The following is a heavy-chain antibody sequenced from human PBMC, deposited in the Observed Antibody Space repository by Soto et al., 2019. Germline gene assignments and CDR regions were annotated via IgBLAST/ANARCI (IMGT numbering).Heavy chain of an antibody. J-gene: IGHJ6*02. V-gene: IGHV4-59*01. CDR3: ARARGLSYYYTMDV. CDR1: GGSISSYF. CDR2: IFYSGST. Sequence: SETLSLTCTVSGGSISSYFWNWIRQPPGKGLEWIGNIFYSGSTNYNPSLKSRVTISVDTSKNQFSLKLSSVTAVDTAVYHCARARGLSYYYTMDVWGQRTTVTVSS.